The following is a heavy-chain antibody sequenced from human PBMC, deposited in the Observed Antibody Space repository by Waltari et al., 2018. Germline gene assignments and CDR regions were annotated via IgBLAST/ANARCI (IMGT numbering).Heavy chain of an antibody. CDR1: GFTFNIYA. CDR2: ITKDGVDK. Sequence: QVQLVESGGDMVQPGRSLRLSCAASGFTFNIYAMHWVRQALGKGLEWVAAITKDGVDKHYADSVKGRFTISRDNSKNTVDLQMSSLRAEDTALYYCARDWDVWGQGTTVTVSS. V-gene: IGHV3-30-3*01. CDR3: ARDWDV. J-gene: IGHJ6*02.